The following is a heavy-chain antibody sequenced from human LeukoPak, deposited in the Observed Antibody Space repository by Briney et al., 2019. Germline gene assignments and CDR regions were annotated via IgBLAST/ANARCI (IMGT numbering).Heavy chain of an antibody. V-gene: IGHV1-2*02. CDR1: GYTFSDYY. CDR2: INPNSAAT. J-gene: IGHJ4*02. D-gene: IGHD1-26*01. Sequence: ASLKVSCKTSGYTFSDYYTHWVRQAPGQGLDWKGWINPNSAATNYARRFQGRVTMTRDTSISTAYMELSRLTSDDTAVYYCARIRGGNNYHFDFWGQGTLVTVSS. CDR3: ARIRGGNNYHFDF.